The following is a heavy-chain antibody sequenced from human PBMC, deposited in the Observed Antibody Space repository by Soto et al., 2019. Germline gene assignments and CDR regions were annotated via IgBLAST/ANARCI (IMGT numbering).Heavy chain of an antibody. CDR1: GGSFSRYY. J-gene: IGHJ4*02. CDR3: ARTSRFDY. Sequence: QVQLQQWGAGLLKPSETLSLTCAVYGGSFSRYYWSWIRQPPGKGLEWIGEINHSGSTNYNPSLKRRVTISVDTSKDQFSLKLSSVTAADTAVYYCARTSRFDYWGQGTLVTVSS. V-gene: IGHV4-34*01. D-gene: IGHD6-6*01. CDR2: INHSGST.